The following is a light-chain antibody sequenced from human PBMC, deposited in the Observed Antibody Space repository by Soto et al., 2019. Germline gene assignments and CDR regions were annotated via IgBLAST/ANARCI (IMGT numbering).Light chain of an antibody. CDR1: STS. CDR2: DVN. J-gene: IGLJ2*01. CDR3: SSYTTTVV. V-gene: IGLV2-14*03. Sequence: QSALTQPASVSGSPGQSITISCIGASTSVSWYQHHPGEAPKLIIYDVNNRPSGVSDRFSGSKSGSTASLTISGLRAEDEADYYCSSYTTTVVFGGGTKLTVL.